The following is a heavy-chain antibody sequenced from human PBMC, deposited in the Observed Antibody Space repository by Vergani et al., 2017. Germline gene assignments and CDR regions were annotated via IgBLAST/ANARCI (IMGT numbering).Heavy chain of an antibody. V-gene: IGHV3-9*01. CDR3: AKEGVGSWTQWGDAFDI. CDR1: GFPFDDYA. J-gene: IGHJ3*02. D-gene: IGHD3-10*01. Sequence: EVQLVESGGGLVQPGRSLRLSCAASGFPFDDYAMHWVRQAPGKGLEWVSGISWNSGSIGYADSVKGRFTISRDNAKNSLYLQMNSLRAEDTALYYCAKEGVGSWTQWGDAFDIWGQGTMVTVSS. CDR2: ISWNSGSI.